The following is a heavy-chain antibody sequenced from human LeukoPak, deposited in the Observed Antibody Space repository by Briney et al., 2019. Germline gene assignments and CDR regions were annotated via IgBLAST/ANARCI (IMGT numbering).Heavy chain of an antibody. D-gene: IGHD3-22*01. Sequence: SETLSLTCAVYGGSFSGYYWSWIRQPPGKGLEWIGEINHSGSTNYNPSLKSRVTISVDTSKNQFSLKLSSVTAADTAVYYCARGERRYYYDSSGSFDYWGQGTLATVSS. CDR2: INHSGST. V-gene: IGHV4-34*01. CDR1: GGSFSGYY. CDR3: ARGERRYYYDSSGSFDY. J-gene: IGHJ4*02.